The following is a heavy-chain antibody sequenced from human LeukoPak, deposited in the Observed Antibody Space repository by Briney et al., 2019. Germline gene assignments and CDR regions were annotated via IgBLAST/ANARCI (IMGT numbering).Heavy chain of an antibody. Sequence: SSVKVSCKASGGTFSSYAISCVRQAPGQRLEWRGGIIPIFGTANYAQKFQGRVTITTDESTSTAYMELSSLRSEDTAVYYCARVRAVAAAGHYPFDYWGQGTLVTVSS. CDR2: IIPIFGTA. V-gene: IGHV1-69*05. D-gene: IGHD6-13*01. CDR3: ARVRAVAAAGHYPFDY. J-gene: IGHJ4*02. CDR1: GGTFSSYA.